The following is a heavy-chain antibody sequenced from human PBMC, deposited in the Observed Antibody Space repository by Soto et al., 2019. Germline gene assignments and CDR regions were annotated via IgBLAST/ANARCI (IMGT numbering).Heavy chain of an antibody. CDR2: IYWDEDK. J-gene: IGHJ4*02. Sequence: QITLKESGPTLVKPTQTLTLTCTFSGFSLSTRGVAVGWFRQPPGKALEWLALIYWDEDKWYSPSLKNRLTITEDTPKNQLVLTMTNMTPVDTATYYCAHRPRGYDYYLDYRGQGTQVTASS. CDR1: GFSLSTRGVA. D-gene: IGHD5-12*01. CDR3: AHRPRGYDYYLDY. V-gene: IGHV2-5*02.